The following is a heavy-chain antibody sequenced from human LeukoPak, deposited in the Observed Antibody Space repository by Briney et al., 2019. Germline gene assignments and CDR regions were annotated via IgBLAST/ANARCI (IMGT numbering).Heavy chain of an antibody. CDR1: GFTFSSYG. V-gene: IGHV3-30*18. J-gene: IGHJ4*02. Sequence: GGSLRLSCAASGFTFSSYGMHWVRQAPGKGLEWVAVISYDGSNKYYADSVKGRFTISRDNSKNTLYLQMNSLRAEDTAVYYCAKVGSGLGFGWGQGTLVTVSS. CDR3: AKVGSGLGFG. CDR2: ISYDGSNK. D-gene: IGHD3-22*01.